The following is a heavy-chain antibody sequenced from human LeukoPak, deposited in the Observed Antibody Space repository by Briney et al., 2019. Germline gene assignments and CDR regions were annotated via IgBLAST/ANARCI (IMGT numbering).Heavy chain of an antibody. J-gene: IGHJ4*02. V-gene: IGHV1-18*01. D-gene: IGHD2-2*01. CDR1: GYIFTRYG. CDR3: ARGGLIVVVPAARNTYDY. Sequence: ASVKVSCKASGYIFTRYGISWVRQAPGQGLEWMGWISALYGNTNYAQKFQGRLTMTTDTSTSTAYMELRSLRSDDTAVYYCARGGLIVVVPAARNTYDYWGQGTLVTVSS. CDR2: ISALYGNT.